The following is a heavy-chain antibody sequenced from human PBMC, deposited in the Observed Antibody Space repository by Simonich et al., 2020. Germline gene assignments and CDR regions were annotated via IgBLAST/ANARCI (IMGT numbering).Heavy chain of an antibody. V-gene: IGHV3-7*01. D-gene: IGHD7-27*01. J-gene: IGHJ6*03. CDR2: IKQKGSEK. CDR1: GFTFSSYW. Sequence: EVQLVESGGGLVQPGGSLRLSCAASGFTFSSYWMSWVRQAPGKGLEWVANIKQKGSEKYYVDSVKGRFTISRDNAKNSLYLQMNSLRAEDTAVYYCARDGLGTAYYYYMDVWGKGTTVTVSS. CDR3: ARDGLGTAYYYYMDV.